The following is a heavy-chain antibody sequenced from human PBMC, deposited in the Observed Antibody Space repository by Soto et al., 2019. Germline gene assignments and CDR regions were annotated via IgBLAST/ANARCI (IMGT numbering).Heavy chain of an antibody. V-gene: IGHV4-59*08. CDR1: GGSIGSYY. J-gene: IGHJ4*02. D-gene: IGHD3-10*01. Sequence: PSETLSLTCSVSGGSIGSYYWSWIRQPPGKGLEWIGFIYHSEATNYNPSLKSRVTISVDTPRNLFSLKLTSVTAADTAVYYCVRLRLYARGSGSFYPDYFGHWGQGSLVNVCS. CDR3: VRLRLYARGSGSFYPDYFGH. CDR2: IYHSEAT.